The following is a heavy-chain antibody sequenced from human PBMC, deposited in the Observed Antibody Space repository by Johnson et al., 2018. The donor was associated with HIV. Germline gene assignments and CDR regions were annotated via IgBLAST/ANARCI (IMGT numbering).Heavy chain of an antibody. CDR2: INWNGGRT. V-gene: IGHV3-20*04. D-gene: IGHD1-14*01. Sequence: VQLVESGGGVVRPGGSLRLSCAGSGFIFDDYDMTWVRQAPGKGLEWVSGINWNGGRTGYADSVKGRFTISRDNAKNSLYLQMNSLRAEDTAVYYCARGFHRGGAFDIWGQGTMVTVSS. CDR3: ARGFHRGGAFDI. J-gene: IGHJ3*02. CDR1: GFIFDDYD.